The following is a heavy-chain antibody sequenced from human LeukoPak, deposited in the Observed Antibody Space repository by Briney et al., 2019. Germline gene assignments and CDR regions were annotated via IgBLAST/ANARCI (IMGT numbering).Heavy chain of an antibody. J-gene: IGHJ1*01. D-gene: IGHD6-19*01. V-gene: IGHV3-23*01. CDR2: ISGSGGST. CDR1: GFTFSSYA. CDR3: ARDSLDSSGWYGIPLTAEYFQH. Sequence: PGGSLRLSCAASGFTFSSYAMSWVCQAPGKGLEWVSAISGSGGSTYYADSVKGRFTISRDNSKNTLYLQMNSLRAEDTAVYYCARDSLDSSGWYGIPLTAEYFQHWGQGTLVTVSS.